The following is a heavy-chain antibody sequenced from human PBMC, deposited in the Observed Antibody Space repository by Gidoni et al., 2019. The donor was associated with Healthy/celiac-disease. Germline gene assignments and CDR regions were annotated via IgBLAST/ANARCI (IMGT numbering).Heavy chain of an antibody. CDR2: IYPGDSDT. J-gene: IGHJ4*02. V-gene: IGHV5-51*01. D-gene: IGHD1-26*01. Sequence: EVQLVQSGAEVKKPGESLKISCKGSGYSFTSYWIGWVRQMPGKGLEWMGIIYPGDSDTRYRPSFQGQVTISADKSISTAYLQWSSLKASDTAMYYCARWDSGSYYEYYFDYWGQGTLVTVSS. CDR1: GYSFTSYW. CDR3: ARWDSGSYYEYYFDY.